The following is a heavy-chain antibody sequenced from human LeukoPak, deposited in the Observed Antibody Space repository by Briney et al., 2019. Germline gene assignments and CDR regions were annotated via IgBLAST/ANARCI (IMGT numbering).Heavy chain of an antibody. CDR1: GFTFSSYS. CDR3: ARDYYDSSGYYGY. D-gene: IGHD3-22*01. V-gene: IGHV3-21*01. CDR2: ISSSSSYI. J-gene: IGHJ4*02. Sequence: PGGSLRLSCAASGFTFSSYSMTWVRQAPGKGLEWVSSISSSSSYIYYADSVKGRFTISRDNAKNSLYLQMNSLRAEDTAVYYCARDYYDSSGYYGYWGQGTLVTVSS.